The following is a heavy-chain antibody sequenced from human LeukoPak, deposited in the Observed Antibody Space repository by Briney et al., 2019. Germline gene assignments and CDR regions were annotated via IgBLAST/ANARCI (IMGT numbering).Heavy chain of an antibody. D-gene: IGHD5-18*01. V-gene: IGHV3-33*06. J-gene: IGHJ4*02. CDR2: IWYDGSTK. CDR1: GFSFSSYG. CDR3: AKAGGYSYGNYFDY. Sequence: GRSLRLSCAASGFSFSSYGMHWVRQAPGKGLEWVAVIWYDGSTKYYADSVRGRFSVSRDDSKNTLYLQMDSLRAEDTAVYYCAKAGGYSYGNYFDYWGQGTLVTVSS.